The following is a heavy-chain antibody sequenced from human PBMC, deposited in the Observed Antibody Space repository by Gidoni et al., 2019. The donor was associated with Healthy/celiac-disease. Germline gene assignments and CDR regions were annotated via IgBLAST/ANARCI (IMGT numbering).Heavy chain of an antibody. Sequence: QVQLVESGGGVVQPGSSLRLSCAASGFTFSSYGMHWVRQAPGKGLEWVAVIWYDGSNKYYADAVKGRFTISRDNSKNTLYLQMNSLRAEDTAVYYCARDGCSSTSCYVYYYYYYGMDVWGQGTTVTGSS. CDR1: GFTFSSYG. CDR2: IWYDGSNK. J-gene: IGHJ6*02. V-gene: IGHV3-33*01. D-gene: IGHD2-2*01. CDR3: ARDGCSSTSCYVYYYYYYGMDV.